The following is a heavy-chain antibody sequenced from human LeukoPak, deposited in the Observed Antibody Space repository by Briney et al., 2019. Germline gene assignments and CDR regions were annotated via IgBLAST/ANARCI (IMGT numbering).Heavy chain of an antibody. CDR3: AKGKAVADAFDI. CDR1: GFTFSSYA. Sequence: PGGSLRLSCAASGFTFSSYAMSWVRQAPGKGLEWVSAISGSGGSTYYADSVKGRFTISRDNSKNTLCLQMNSLRAEDTAVYYCAKGKAVADAFDIWAKGQWSPSLQ. CDR2: ISGSGGST. V-gene: IGHV3-23*01. D-gene: IGHD6-19*01. J-gene: IGHJ3*02.